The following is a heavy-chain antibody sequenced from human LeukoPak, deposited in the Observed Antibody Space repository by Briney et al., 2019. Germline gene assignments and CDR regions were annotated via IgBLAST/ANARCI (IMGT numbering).Heavy chain of an antibody. CDR3: AKPYSGSSTASFDS. V-gene: IGHV3-23*01. J-gene: IGHJ4*02. CDR1: GFSFSYYA. Sequence: GGSLRLSCAASGFSFSYYAMNWVRQAPGEGLEWVSGLSGSGGSTYYADSVKGRFTISRDSSKNTLYLQLNDLSAEDTAVYYCAKPYSGSSTASFDSWGQGTLVTVSS. D-gene: IGHD1-26*01. CDR2: LSGSGGST.